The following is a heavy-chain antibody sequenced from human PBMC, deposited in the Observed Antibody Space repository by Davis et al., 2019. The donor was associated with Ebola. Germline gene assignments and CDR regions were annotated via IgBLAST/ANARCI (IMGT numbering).Heavy chain of an antibody. D-gene: IGHD3-16*02. J-gene: IGHJ4*02. CDR1: GISLSSTGVG. V-gene: IGHV2-5*02. CDR3: AHQYGFDIWGSYRRECCFDY. Sequence: SGPTLVKPTQTLTLTCTFSGISLSSTGVGVCLLRHPPGKALECLALIYWDNDKRYNPSLKSRLTITKDTSKNQVVLTMTNMDPVDTATYYCAHQYGFDIWGSYRRECCFDYWGQGTLVTVSS. CDR2: IYWDNDK.